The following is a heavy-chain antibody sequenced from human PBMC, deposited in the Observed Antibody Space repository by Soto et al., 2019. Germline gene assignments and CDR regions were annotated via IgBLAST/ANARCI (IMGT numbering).Heavy chain of an antibody. J-gene: IGHJ4*02. CDR2: IYYSGST. Sequence: QLQLQESGPGLVKPSETLSLTHTVSGGSISSSSYYWGWIRQPPGKGLEWIGSIYYSGSTYYNPSLKSRVTISVDTSKNQFSLKLSSVTAADTAVYYCARHNIVVVEVDYWGQGTLVTVSS. D-gene: IGHD2-15*01. CDR1: GGSISSSSYY. V-gene: IGHV4-39*01. CDR3: ARHNIVVVEVDY.